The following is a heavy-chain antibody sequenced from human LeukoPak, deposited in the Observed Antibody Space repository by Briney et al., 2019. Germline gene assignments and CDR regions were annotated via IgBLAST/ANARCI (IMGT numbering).Heavy chain of an antibody. CDR3: AKDPNFYYCMDV. CDR2: ISTSSSYI. V-gene: IGHV3-21*04. J-gene: IGHJ6*03. CDR1: GFTFSRYS. Sequence: GGSLRLSCAASGFTFSRYSLNWVRQAPGKGLEWVSSISTSSSYIYYADSVKGRFTISRDNAKNSLYLQMNSLRAEDTAVYYCAKDPNFYYCMDVWGKGTTVTISS.